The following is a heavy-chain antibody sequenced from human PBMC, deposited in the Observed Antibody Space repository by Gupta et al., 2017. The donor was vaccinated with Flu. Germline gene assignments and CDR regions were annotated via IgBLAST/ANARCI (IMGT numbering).Heavy chain of an antibody. J-gene: IGHJ5*02. CDR2: IYYSGSA. V-gene: IGHV4-59*01. Sequence: SWIRQPPGKRLEWIGYIYYSGSANYNPSLKSRVTMSVDTSKNQFSLRLSDVNAADTAVDYCARESLNSWYGPWGQGTLVTVSS. CDR3: ARESLNSWYGP.